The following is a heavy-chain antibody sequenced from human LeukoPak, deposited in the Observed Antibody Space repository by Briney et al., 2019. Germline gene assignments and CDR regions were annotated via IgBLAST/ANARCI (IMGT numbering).Heavy chain of an antibody. CDR1: GFTFSSYG. V-gene: IGHV3-30*02. CDR3: ATGYSSGWYGRLDY. D-gene: IGHD6-19*01. Sequence: GGSLRLSCAASGFTFSSYGMHWVRQAPGKGLEWVAFIRYDGSNKYYADSVKARFTLSGDNSKNTMYLQMNTLRAEDTAVYYCATGYSSGWYGRLDYWGQGTLVTVSS. CDR2: IRYDGSNK. J-gene: IGHJ4*02.